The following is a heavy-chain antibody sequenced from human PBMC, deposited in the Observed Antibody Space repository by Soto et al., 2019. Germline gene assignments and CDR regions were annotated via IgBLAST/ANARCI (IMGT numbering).Heavy chain of an antibody. V-gene: IGHV4-59*01. CDR2: IYYSGST. D-gene: IGHD1-26*01. Sequence: SETLSLTCTVSGGSISSYYWSWIRQPPGKGLEWIGYIYYSGSTNYNPSLKSRVTISVDTSKNQFSLKPSSVTAADTAVYYCARDGKSPGNYYYYYMDVWGKGTTVTVS. CDR1: GGSISSYY. J-gene: IGHJ6*03. CDR3: ARDGKSPGNYYYYYMDV.